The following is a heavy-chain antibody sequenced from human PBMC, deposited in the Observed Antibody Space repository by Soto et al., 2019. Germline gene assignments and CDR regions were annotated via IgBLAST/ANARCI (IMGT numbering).Heavy chain of an antibody. J-gene: IGHJ5*02. V-gene: IGHV4-34*01. D-gene: IGHD2-15*01. CDR2: INHSGST. Sequence: PSETLSLTCAVYGGSFSGYYWNWIRQPPGKGLEWIGEINHSGSTNYNPSLKSRVTISVDTSKNQFSLKLSSVTAADTAVYYCARDRANVVVVAATRSGNWFDPWGQGTLDTVSS. CDR3: ARDRANVVVVAATRSGNWFDP. CDR1: GGSFSGYY.